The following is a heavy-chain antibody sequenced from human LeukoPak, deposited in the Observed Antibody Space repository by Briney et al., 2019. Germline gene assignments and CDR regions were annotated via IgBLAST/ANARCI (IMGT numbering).Heavy chain of an antibody. D-gene: IGHD2-15*01. J-gene: IGHJ6*04. V-gene: IGHV3-21*01. Sequence: GGSLRLSCAASGFTFSSYSMNWVRQAPGKGLEWVSSISSSSSYIYYADSVKGRFTISRDNAKNSLYLQMNSLRAEDTAVYYCARARIYCSGGSCFDYYYYGMDVWGKGTTVTASS. CDR3: ARARIYCSGGSCFDYYYYGMDV. CDR2: ISSSSSYI. CDR1: GFTFSSYS.